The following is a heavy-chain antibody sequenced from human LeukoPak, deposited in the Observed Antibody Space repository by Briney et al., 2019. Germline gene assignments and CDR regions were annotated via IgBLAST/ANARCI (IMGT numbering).Heavy chain of an antibody. CDR1: GFTLSSYW. CDR3: AREHYDFWSGFYYYYYGMDV. J-gene: IGHJ6*02. Sequence: GRSLRLSCAASGFTLSSYWMHWVRQAPGKGLVWVSRINSDGSSTSYADSVKGRFTISRDNAKNTLYLQMNSLRAEDTAVYYCAREHYDFWSGFYYYYYGMDVWGQGTTVTVSS. D-gene: IGHD3-3*01. CDR2: INSDGSST. V-gene: IGHV3-74*01.